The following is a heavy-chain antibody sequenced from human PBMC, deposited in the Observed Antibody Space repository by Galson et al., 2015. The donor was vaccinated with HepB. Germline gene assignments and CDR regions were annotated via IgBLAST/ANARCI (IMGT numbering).Heavy chain of an antibody. J-gene: IGHJ6*02. CDR2: ISSSSSYI. Sequence: SLRLSCAASGFTFSSYSMNWVRQAPGKGLEWVSYISSSSSYIYYADSVKGRFTISRDNAKNSLYLQMNSLRAEDTAVYYCARDRSPRYPGEAYYYYGMDVWGQGTTVTVSS. D-gene: IGHD1-1*01. CDR3: ARDRSPRYPGEAYYYYGMDV. CDR1: GFTFSSYS. V-gene: IGHV3-21*05.